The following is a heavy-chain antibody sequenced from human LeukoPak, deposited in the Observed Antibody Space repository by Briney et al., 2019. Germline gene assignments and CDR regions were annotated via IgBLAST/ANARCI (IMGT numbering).Heavy chain of an antibody. CDR3: ARDLQTVDAFDI. CDR1: GFTFSSYS. CDR2: SSSSSSYI. Sequence: GGSLRLSCAASGFTFSSYSMNWVRQAPGKGLEWVSSSSSSSSYIYYADSVKGRFTISRDNAKNSLYLQMNSLRAEDTAVYYCARDLQTVDAFDIWGQGTMVTVSS. J-gene: IGHJ3*02. V-gene: IGHV3-21*01. D-gene: IGHD4-11*01.